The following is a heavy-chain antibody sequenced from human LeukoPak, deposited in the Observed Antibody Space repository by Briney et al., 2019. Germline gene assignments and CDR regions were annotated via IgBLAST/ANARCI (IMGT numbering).Heavy chain of an antibody. CDR3: ASISYGDYEH. CDR1: GFTFGSYW. CDR2: IRQDGSEK. V-gene: IGHV3-7*05. J-gene: IGHJ1*01. Sequence: GGSLRLSCVASGFTFGSYWMNWVRQAPGKGLEWVANIRQDGSEKKYVDSVKGRFTISRDNAKNALYLQMNSLRAEDTAVYYCASISYGDYEHWGQGTLATASS. D-gene: IGHD4-17*01.